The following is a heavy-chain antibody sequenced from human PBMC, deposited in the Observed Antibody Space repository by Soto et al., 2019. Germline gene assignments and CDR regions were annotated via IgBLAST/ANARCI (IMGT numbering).Heavy chain of an antibody. Sequence: SETLSLTCTVSGGSISSYYWSWIRQPAGKGLEWIGRIYTSGSTNYNPSLKSRVTMSVDTSKNQFSLKLSSVTAADTAVYYCARDSRLFGGGYYIPYGMDVWGQGTTVTVSS. CDR2: IYTSGST. V-gene: IGHV4-4*07. CDR3: ARDSRLFGGGYYIPYGMDV. J-gene: IGHJ6*02. D-gene: IGHD3-3*01. CDR1: GGSISSYY.